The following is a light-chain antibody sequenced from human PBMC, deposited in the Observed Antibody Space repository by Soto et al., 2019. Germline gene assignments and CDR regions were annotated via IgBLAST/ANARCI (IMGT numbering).Light chain of an antibody. CDR2: EVS. CDR1: SSDVAGYNF. V-gene: IGLV2-14*01. CDR3: TSYTVTSTYA. Sequence: QSALTQPASVSGSPGQSITISCTGTSSDVAGYNFVSWYQQHPGKAPKLMIYEVSNRPSGVSNRFSGSKSGNTASLTISGLQAEDEADYYCTSYTVTSTYAFGTGTKVTVL. J-gene: IGLJ1*01.